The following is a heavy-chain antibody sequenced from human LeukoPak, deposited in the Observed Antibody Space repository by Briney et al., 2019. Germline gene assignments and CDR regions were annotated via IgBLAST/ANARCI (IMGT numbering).Heavy chain of an antibody. CDR1: GGSISSYY. D-gene: IGHD3-22*01. CDR3: ARMVRRDSSGYDLNY. CDR2: IYYSGST. Sequence: PSETLSLTCTVSGGSISSYYWSWIRQPPGKGLEWIGYIYYSGSTNYNPSLKSRVTISVDTSKNQFSLKLSSVTAADTAVYYCARMVRRDSSGYDLNYWGQGTLVTVSS. V-gene: IGHV4-59*01. J-gene: IGHJ4*02.